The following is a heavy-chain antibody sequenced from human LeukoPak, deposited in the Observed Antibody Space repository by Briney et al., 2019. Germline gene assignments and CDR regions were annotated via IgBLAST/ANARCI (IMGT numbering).Heavy chain of an antibody. D-gene: IGHD3-22*01. V-gene: IGHV4-59*01. CDR2: IYYSGST. CDR3: ARGDSGYWY. Sequence: PLETLSLTCTVSGGSISSYYWSWIRQPPGKGLEWIGYIYYSGSTNYNPSLKSRVTISVDTSKNQFSLKLSSVTAADTAVYYCARGDSGYWYWGQGTLVTVSS. CDR1: GGSISSYY. J-gene: IGHJ4*02.